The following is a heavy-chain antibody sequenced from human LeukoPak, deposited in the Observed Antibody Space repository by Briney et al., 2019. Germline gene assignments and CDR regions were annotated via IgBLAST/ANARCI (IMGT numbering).Heavy chain of an antibody. J-gene: IGHJ4*02. Sequence: ASVKVSCKASGYTFTGYYMHWVRQAPGQGLEWMGWINPNSGGTNYAQKFQGRVTMTRDTSISTAYMEPSRLRSDDTAVYYCARANQYYDYVWGSYRRYYYFDYWGQGTLVTVSS. CDR3: ARANQYYDYVWGSYRRYYYFDY. CDR1: GYTFTGYY. V-gene: IGHV1-2*02. CDR2: INPNSGGT. D-gene: IGHD3-16*02.